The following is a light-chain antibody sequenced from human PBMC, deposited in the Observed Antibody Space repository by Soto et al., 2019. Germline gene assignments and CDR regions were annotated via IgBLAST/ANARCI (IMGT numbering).Light chain of an antibody. CDR2: DVS. J-gene: IGLJ2*01. CDR3: SSYTSSSTLGV. CDR1: SSDVGGYNY. V-gene: IGLV2-14*01. Sequence: QSALTQPASVSGSPGQSITISCTGTSSDVGGYNYVSWYQQHPGKSPKLMIYDVSNRPSGVSSRFSGSKSGNTASLTISGLQAEDEADYDCSSYTSSSTLGVFGGGTKLTVL.